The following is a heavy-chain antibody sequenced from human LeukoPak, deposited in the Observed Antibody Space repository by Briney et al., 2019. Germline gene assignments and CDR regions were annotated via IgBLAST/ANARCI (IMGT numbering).Heavy chain of an antibody. CDR2: INAGGTST. CDR1: KFTFSTYW. Sequence: PGGSLRLSCVASKFTFSTYWMHWVRQAPGKGLVWVSRINAGGTSTTYADSVKGRFTISRDGAKKTLYLQMNSLRAEDTAVYYCAGWDYYYMDVWGKGTTVTVSS. J-gene: IGHJ6*03. V-gene: IGHV3-74*01. D-gene: IGHD6-19*01. CDR3: AGWDYYYMDV.